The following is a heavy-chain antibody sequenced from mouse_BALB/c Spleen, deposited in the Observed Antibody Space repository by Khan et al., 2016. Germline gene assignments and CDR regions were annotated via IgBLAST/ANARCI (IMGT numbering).Heavy chain of an antibody. CDR1: GFDFSRYW. CDR2: INPDSYTI. Sequence: EVQLQESGGGLVHPGGSLKLSCAASGFDFSRYWMSWVRQAPGKGLEWIGEINPDSYTINYTPSLKDKFIISRDNAKNTLYLQMSKVRSEDTALXYCARAVYYGYLAYWGQGTLVTVSA. CDR3: ARAVYYGYLAY. V-gene: IGHV4-1*02. D-gene: IGHD1-1*01. J-gene: IGHJ3*01.